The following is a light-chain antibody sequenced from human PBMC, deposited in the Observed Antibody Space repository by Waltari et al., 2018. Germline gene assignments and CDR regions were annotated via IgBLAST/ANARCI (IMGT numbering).Light chain of an antibody. Sequence: SYELTQPLSVSVALGQTARITCGGNNIGSKTVHWYQQKPGQAPVLVIYRDSNRPSGIPERFAGSNSGNTATLTISRAQAGDEADYYCQVWDSLYVFGTGTKVTVL. CDR1: NIGSKT. CDR2: RDS. CDR3: QVWDSLYV. J-gene: IGLJ1*01. V-gene: IGLV3-9*01.